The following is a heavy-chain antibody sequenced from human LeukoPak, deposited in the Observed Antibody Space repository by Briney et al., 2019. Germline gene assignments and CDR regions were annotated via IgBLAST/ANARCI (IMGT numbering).Heavy chain of an antibody. CDR3: ARNPAASGSFEY. CDR1: GYTFTNYD. V-gene: IGHV1-8*01. D-gene: IGHD3-10*01. J-gene: IGHJ4*02. Sequence: ASVKVSCKASGYTFTNYDINWVRQATGQGLEWMGWMNPNSGNTGYAQRFQGRVTMTRDTSTGIAYMDLSSLTSEDTAVYYCARNPAASGSFEYWGQGTLVTVSS. CDR2: MNPNSGNT.